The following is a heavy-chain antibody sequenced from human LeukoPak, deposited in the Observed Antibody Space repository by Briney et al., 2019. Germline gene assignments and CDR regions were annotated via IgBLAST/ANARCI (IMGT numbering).Heavy chain of an antibody. CDR1: GGSISSSRYY. CDR2: MYYSGST. J-gene: IGHJ6*03. V-gene: IGHV4-39*01. Sequence: SDTLSLTCTVSGGSISSSRYYGGWIRQPPGKGLEWIGSMYYSGSTYYNPSLKSRVTISVDTSKNQFSLKLSSVTAADTAVYYCARNTAVAGRGDYMDVWGKGTTVTISS. CDR3: ARNTAVAGRGDYMDV. D-gene: IGHD6-19*01.